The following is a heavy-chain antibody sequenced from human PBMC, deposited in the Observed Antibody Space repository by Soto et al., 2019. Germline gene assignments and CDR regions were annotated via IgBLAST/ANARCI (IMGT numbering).Heavy chain of an antibody. CDR1: GFTFSSYI. Sequence: PGGSLILSWAASGFTFSSYIMNWVRQAPGKGLEWVSYISSSSSTIYYADSVKGRFTISRDNAKNSLYLQMNSLRAEDTAVYYCAKHRVDDSASDIWGQGTMVTVSS. CDR3: AKHRVDDSASDI. V-gene: IGHV3-48*01. D-gene: IGHD3-3*01. J-gene: IGHJ3*02. CDR2: ISSSSSTI.